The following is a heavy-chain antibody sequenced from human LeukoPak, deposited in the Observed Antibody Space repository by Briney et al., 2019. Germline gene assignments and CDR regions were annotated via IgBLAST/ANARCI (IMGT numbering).Heavy chain of an antibody. CDR3: ARRRTGTTHNWFDP. CDR2: FYTSANT. CDR1: GASIRSYF. J-gene: IGHJ5*02. D-gene: IGHD1-1*01. Sequence: SETLSLTCSVSGASIRSYFWSWLRQSPGRGLEWIGNFYTSANTIYNPSLQSRVTISVDTSKNEFSLRLTSVTAADTAVYYCARRRTGTTHNWFDPWGQGTLVSVSS. V-gene: IGHV4-4*09.